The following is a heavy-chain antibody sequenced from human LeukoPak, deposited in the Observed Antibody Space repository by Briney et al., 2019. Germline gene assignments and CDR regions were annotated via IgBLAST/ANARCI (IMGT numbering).Heavy chain of an antibody. D-gene: IGHD3-3*01. CDR2: IYTSGST. CDR3: ARDSGSGVHY. Sequence: PSETLSLTCTVSGGSISSGSYYWSWIRQPAGKGLEWIGRIYTSGSTNYNPSLKSRVTISVDTSKNQFPLKLSSVTAADTAVYYCARDSGSGVHYWGQGTLVTVSS. V-gene: IGHV4-61*02. CDR1: GGSISSGSYY. J-gene: IGHJ4*02.